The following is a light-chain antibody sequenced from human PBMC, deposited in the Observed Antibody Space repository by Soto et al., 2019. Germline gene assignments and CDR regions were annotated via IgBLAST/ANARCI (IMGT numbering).Light chain of an antibody. CDR1: QRISTY. J-gene: IGKJ3*01. CDR2: DAS. CDR3: QQTYSPPLA. V-gene: IGKV1-39*01. Sequence: DIQMTQSPSSLSASVGDRVTITCRASQRISTYLNWYQQKPGEAPKLLIYDASSLQSGVPSRFSGSGSETDFTLSITSLQPEDFATYYFQQTYSPPLAFGPGTKGDIK.